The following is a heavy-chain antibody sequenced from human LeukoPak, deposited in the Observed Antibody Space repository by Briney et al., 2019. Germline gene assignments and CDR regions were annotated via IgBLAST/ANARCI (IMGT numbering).Heavy chain of an antibody. CDR3: ARCHSGYDGNFDY. D-gene: IGHD5-12*01. CDR1: GGTFSSYA. CDR2: IIPIFGTA. J-gene: IGHJ4*02. Sequence: ASVSVSCKASGGTFSSYAISWVRQAPGQGLEWMGGIIPIFGTANYAQKFQGRVTITADESTSTAYMELSSLRSEDTAVYYCARCHSGYDGNFDYWGQGTLVTVSS. V-gene: IGHV1-69*13.